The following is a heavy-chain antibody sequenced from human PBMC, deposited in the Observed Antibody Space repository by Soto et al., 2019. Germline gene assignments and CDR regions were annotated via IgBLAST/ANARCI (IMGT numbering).Heavy chain of an antibody. D-gene: IGHD6-19*01. CDR2: IYHSGST. J-gene: IGHJ3*02. CDR1: GGSISSGGYY. V-gene: IGHV4-31*03. Sequence: PSETLSLTCTVSGGSISSGGYYWSWIRQHPGKGLEWIGYIYHSGSTYYNPSLKSRVTISVDTSKNQFSLKLSSVTAADTAVYYCARERPTVAGTDDAFDIWGQGTMVTVSS. CDR3: ARERPTVAGTDDAFDI.